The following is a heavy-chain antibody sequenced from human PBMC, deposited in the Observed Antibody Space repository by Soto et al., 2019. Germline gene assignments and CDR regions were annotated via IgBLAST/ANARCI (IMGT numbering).Heavy chain of an antibody. J-gene: IGHJ3*01. CDR3: ARVLPGIAAAYDAFDV. CDR1: GDSVISATYY. V-gene: IGHV4-61*01. Sequence: SETLSLTCTVSGDSVISATYYWSWIRQPPGKGLEWIGYIYYDGGTTYNSSLKSRVTISTDTSRSQLSLQLTSATPAGTAVYYCARVLPGIAAAYDAFDVWGQGTMVTVSS. CDR2: IYYDGGT. D-gene: IGHD6-13*01.